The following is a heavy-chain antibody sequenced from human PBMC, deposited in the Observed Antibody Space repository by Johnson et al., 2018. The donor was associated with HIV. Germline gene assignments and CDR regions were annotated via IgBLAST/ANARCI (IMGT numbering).Heavy chain of an antibody. J-gene: IGHJ3*02. Sequence: QVQLVESGGGVVQPGGSLRLSCAASGFTFSSYGMHWVRQAPGKGLEWVAFIRYDGSNKYYADSVKGRFTISRDNSKNTLYLQMNSLRAEDKAVDYCARQKNSQGRWLQFDAFDIWGQGTMVTVSS. D-gene: IGHD5-24*01. CDR1: GFTFSSYG. CDR2: IRYDGSNK. CDR3: ARQKNSQGRWLQFDAFDI. V-gene: IGHV3-30*02.